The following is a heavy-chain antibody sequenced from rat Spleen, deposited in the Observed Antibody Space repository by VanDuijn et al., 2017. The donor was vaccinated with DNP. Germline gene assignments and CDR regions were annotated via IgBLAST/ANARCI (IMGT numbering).Heavy chain of an antibody. J-gene: IGHJ2*01. CDR1: GFTFSNYY. CDR2: ITNSGGGT. Sequence: EVQLVESGGGLVQPGRSLKLSCAASGFTFSNYYMAWVRQAPTKGLEWVASITNSGGGTYYRDSVKGRLTISRDNSKSTLYLQMDSLRSEDTATYYCASRITTTFDYWGQGVMVTVSS. CDR3: ASRITTTFDY. D-gene: IGHD1-10*01. V-gene: IGHV5-25*01.